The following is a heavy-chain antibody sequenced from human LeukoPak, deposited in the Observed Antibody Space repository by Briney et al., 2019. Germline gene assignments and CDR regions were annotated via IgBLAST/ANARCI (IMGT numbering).Heavy chain of an antibody. CDR1: GFTFSSYA. CDR2: ISSNGGST. D-gene: IGHD1-26*01. Sequence: GGSLRLSCAASGFTFSSYAMHWVRQAPGKGLEYVSAISSNGGSTYYANSVKGRFTISRDNPKNTLYLQMGSLRAEDMAVYYCARDQWELREMKWGYFDYWGQGTLVTVSS. CDR3: ARDQWELREMKWGYFDY. V-gene: IGHV3-64*01. J-gene: IGHJ4*02.